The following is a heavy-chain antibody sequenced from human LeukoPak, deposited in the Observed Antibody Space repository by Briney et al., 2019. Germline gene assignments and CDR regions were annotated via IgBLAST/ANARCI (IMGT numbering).Heavy chain of an antibody. CDR2: ISGSGGSS. V-gene: IGHV3-23*01. Sequence: GGSLRLSCAASGFTFSSYAMSWVRQAPGKGLEWVSAISGSGGSSYYADSVKGRFTISRDNSKNTLYLQMNSLRAEDTAVYYCAKDSFLRGTPWSWGQGTLVTVSS. CDR3: AKDSFLRGTPWS. D-gene: IGHD3-10*01. CDR1: GFTFSSYA. J-gene: IGHJ5*02.